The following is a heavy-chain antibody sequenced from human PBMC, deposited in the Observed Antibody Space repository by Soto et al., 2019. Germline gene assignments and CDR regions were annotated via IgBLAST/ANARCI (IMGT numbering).Heavy chain of an antibody. D-gene: IGHD4-17*01. CDR1: GGTFSTYA. J-gene: IGHJ6*03. CDR3: ARDRPWENYGGNYYYHMDV. CDR2: IIPIFGTA. V-gene: IGHV1-69*12. Sequence: QVQLVQSGAEVKKPGSSVKVSCKASGGTFSTYAISWVRQAPGQGLEWMGGIIPIFGTADYAQKFQGRVTSTADECTTTAYMELSSLRSEDTAVYYCARDRPWENYGGNYYYHMDVWGRGTTVTVSS.